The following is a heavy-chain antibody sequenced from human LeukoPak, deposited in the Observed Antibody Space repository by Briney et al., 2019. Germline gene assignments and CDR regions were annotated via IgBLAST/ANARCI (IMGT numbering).Heavy chain of an antibody. J-gene: IGHJ6*02. CDR1: GFTFSSYA. CDR3: ARDRKGALNYGMDV. CDR2: ISYDGSNK. Sequence: PGGSLRLSCAASGFTFSSYAMHRVRQAPGKGLEWVAVISYDGSNKYYADSVKGRFTISRDNSKNTLYLQMNSLRAEDTAVYYCARDRKGALNYGMDVWGQGTTVTVSS. V-gene: IGHV3-30*04.